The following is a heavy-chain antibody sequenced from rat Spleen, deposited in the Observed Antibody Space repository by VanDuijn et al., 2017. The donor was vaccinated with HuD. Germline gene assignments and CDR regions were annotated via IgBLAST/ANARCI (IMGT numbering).Heavy chain of an antibody. CDR1: GFSLTSYN. CDR3: TRDYYGGPVMDA. D-gene: IGHD1-11*01. CDR2: IWTAGGT. Sequence: QVQLKESGPGLVQPSQTLSLTCTVSGFSLTSYNVHWVRQPTGKGLEWMGIIWTAGGTDYNSALQSRLSISRDTSRSQVFLKMNSLQTEDTAIYYCTRDYYGGPVMDAWGQGASVTVSS. V-gene: IGHV2-30*01. J-gene: IGHJ4*01.